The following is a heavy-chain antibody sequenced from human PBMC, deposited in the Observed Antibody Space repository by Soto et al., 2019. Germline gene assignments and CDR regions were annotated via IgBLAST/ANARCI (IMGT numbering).Heavy chain of an antibody. D-gene: IGHD4-17*01. CDR1: RGSISSTIW. CDR2: IFHSGST. CDR3: ASGHGYGAYSNWFDP. J-gene: IGHJ5*02. V-gene: IGHV4-4*02. Sequence: QVQLQESGPGLVKPSGTLSLTCAVSRGSISSTIWWSWVRQPPGKGLEWIGEIFHSGSTNYNPSLQSRVTISVDTSKNQFSLKLYSVTAADTAVYFCASGHGYGAYSNWFDPWGQGTLVTVSS.